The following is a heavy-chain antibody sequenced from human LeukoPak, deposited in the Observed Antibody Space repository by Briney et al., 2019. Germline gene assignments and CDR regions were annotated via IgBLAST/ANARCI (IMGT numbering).Heavy chain of an antibody. D-gene: IGHD4-23*01. CDR2: IFYSGST. V-gene: IGHV4-59*02. CDR3: ARGDSTVTPKYFQY. CDR1: GFTVSSNS. J-gene: IGHJ1*01. Sequence: TGGSLRLSCTVSGFTVSSNSMSWVRQAPGKGLEWIGYIFYSGSTNYNPSLKSRVTISIDTSKNQFSLKLSSVTAADTAVYYCARGDSTVTPKYFQYWGQGTLVTVSS.